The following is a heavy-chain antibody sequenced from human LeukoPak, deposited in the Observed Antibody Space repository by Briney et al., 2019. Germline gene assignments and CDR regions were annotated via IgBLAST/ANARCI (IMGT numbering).Heavy chain of an antibody. D-gene: IGHD3-10*01. V-gene: IGHV4-59*01. CDR2: VYYSGST. CDR3: ASHRRSHGSEY. Sequence: SETLSLTCTVSGGSFEHYFWSWIRQPPGKGLEWIGYVYYSGSTDYSPSLKSRLTISADTSKNQFSLKLSSVTAADAAVYYCASHRRSHGSEYWGQGTLVTVSS. CDR1: GGSFEHYF. J-gene: IGHJ4*02.